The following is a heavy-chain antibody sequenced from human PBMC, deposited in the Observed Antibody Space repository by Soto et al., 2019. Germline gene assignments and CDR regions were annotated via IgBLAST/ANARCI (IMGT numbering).Heavy chain of an antibody. D-gene: IGHD2-15*01. CDR2: IWYDGSNK. CDR1: GFTFSSYG. CDR3: ARATELCGSALGGGWFDP. V-gene: IGHV3-33*01. J-gene: IGHJ5*02. Sequence: QVQLVESGGGVVQPGRSLRLSCAASGFTFSSYGMHWVRQAPGKGLEWVADIWYDGSNKYYADSVKGRFTISRDNSKNTLYRQMNSLCAEDTAVYYWARATELCGSALGGGWFDPWGQGTLVTVSS.